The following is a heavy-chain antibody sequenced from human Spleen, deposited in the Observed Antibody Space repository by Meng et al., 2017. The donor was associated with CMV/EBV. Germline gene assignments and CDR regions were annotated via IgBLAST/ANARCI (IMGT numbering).Heavy chain of an antibody. V-gene: IGHV3-23*01. Sequence: FTFRNYAMVWVRQAPGKGLQWVAAVSRSGENRYYADSLKGRFTISRDNSKNTLYLQMNSLRAEDTAVYYCAKDKDYGGDLPFYFDYWGQGTLVTVSS. J-gene: IGHJ4*02. CDR2: VSRSGENR. CDR3: AKDKDYGGDLPFYFDY. CDR1: FTFRNYA. D-gene: IGHD2-21*02.